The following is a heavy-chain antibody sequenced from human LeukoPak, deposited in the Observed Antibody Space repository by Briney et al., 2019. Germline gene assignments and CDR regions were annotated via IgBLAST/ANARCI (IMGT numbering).Heavy chain of an antibody. Sequence: GGSLRLSCAGSGFTFSSYWMDWVRQAPGKGLVWVSRINSDGSSMIYADSVKGRFTISRDNAKNTLYLQMNSLRAEDTAVYYCASSYGMDVWGQGTTVTVSS. V-gene: IGHV3-74*01. J-gene: IGHJ6*02. CDR1: GFTFSSYW. CDR2: INSDGSSM. CDR3: ASSYGMDV.